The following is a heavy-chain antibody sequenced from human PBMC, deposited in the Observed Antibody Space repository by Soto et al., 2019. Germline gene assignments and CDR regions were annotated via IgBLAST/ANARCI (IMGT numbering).Heavy chain of an antibody. V-gene: IGHV1-69*06. CDR3: ASRGGDILTGHAYFDY. CDR2: IIPIFGTA. CDR1: GGTFSSYA. Sequence: QVQLVQSGAEVKKPGSSVKVSCKASGGTFSSYAISWVRQAPGQGLEWMGGIIPIFGTANYAQKFQGRVTITADKSTSTAYMELSSLRPEDTAVYYCASRGGDILTGHAYFDYWGQGTLVTVSS. J-gene: IGHJ4*02. D-gene: IGHD3-9*01.